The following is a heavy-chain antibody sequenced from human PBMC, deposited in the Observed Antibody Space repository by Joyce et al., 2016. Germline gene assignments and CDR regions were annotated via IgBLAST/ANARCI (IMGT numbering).Heavy chain of an antibody. V-gene: IGHV1-46*01. CDR1: GYPFTAYY. CDR2: VYPAAATK. D-gene: IGHD2-15*01. J-gene: IGHJ5*02. Sequence: QVQLVQSGGEVKKPGASVKVSCKASGYPFTAYYIHWVRLAPGHGLGWMGTVYPAAATKRHAQRFRNRLTMTQDTSTSTVYMELNSLTSDDTAIYYCARETPAAYWFAPWGQGTLVTVSS. CDR3: ARETPAAYWFAP.